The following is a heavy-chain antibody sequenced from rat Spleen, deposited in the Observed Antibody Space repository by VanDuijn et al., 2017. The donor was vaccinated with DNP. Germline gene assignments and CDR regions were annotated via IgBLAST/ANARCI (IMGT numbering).Heavy chain of an antibody. CDR3: ATHRGTD. V-gene: IGHV5S13*01. Sequence: EVQLVESGGGLVQPGRSLKLSCAASGFTFSDSGMAWVRQSPTKGLEWVASLTDSGAGSYYRDSVKGRFTISRDNAKNTQYLQMDSLRSEDTATYYCATHRGTDWGQGVMVTVSS. J-gene: IGHJ2*01. D-gene: IGHD4-3*01. CDR1: GFTFSDSG. CDR2: LTDSGAGS.